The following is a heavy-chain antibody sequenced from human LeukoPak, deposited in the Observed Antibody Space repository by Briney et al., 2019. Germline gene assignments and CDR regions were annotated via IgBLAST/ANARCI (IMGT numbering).Heavy chain of an antibody. CDR2: INSDGSRT. V-gene: IGHV3-74*01. CDR1: GFTFSSYW. D-gene: IGHD3-10*02. Sequence: GGSLRLSCAASGFTFSSYWMHWVRQAPGKGLVWVSRINSDGSRTTYADSVKGRFTISRDNAKNTLYLQMNSLRAEDTAVYYCAELGITMIGGVWGKGTTVTISS. J-gene: IGHJ6*04. CDR3: AELGITMIGGV.